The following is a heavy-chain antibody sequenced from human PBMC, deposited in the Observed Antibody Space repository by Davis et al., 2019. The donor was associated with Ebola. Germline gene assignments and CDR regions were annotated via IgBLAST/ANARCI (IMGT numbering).Heavy chain of an antibody. Sequence: GGSLRLSCAASGFTFSSYSMNWVRQAPGKGLEWVSSISISSSYIYYADSVKGRFTISRDNAKNSLYLQMNSLRAEDTAVYYCARRITMIVGYYFDYWGQGTLVTVSS. CDR1: GFTFSSYS. CDR3: ARRITMIVGYYFDY. V-gene: IGHV3-21*01. CDR2: ISISSSYI. J-gene: IGHJ4*02. D-gene: IGHD3-22*01.